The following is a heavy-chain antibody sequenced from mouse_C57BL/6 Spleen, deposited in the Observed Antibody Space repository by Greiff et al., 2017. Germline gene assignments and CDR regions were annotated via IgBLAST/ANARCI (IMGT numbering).Heavy chain of an antibody. CDR2: LYPGDGDT. Sequence: QVQLQQSGPELVKPGASVQISCKASGSAFSSSWLNWVKQRPGKGLEWIGRLYPGDGDTNYNGKFMGKATLTADKSSSTAYMQLSSLTSEDSAVYFCARDVTFAYWGQGTLVTVSA. J-gene: IGHJ3*01. V-gene: IGHV1-82*01. CDR1: GSAFSSSW. CDR3: ARDVTFAY. D-gene: IGHD2-12*01.